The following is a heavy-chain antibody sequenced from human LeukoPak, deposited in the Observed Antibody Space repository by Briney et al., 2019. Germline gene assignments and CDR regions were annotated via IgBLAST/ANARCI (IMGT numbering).Heavy chain of an antibody. J-gene: IGHJ4*02. CDR2: IYYSGST. CDR3: ARGADFDY. CDR1: GGSISSYY. V-gene: IGHV4-59*01. Sequence: SETLSLTCTVSGGSISSYYWSWIRQPPGKGLEWIGYIYYSGSTNYNPSLRSRVTISVDTSKNQFSLKLSSVTAADTAVYYCARGADFDYWGQGTLVTVSS.